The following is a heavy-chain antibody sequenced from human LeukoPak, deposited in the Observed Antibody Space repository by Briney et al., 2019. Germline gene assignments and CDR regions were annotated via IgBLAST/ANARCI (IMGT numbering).Heavy chain of an antibody. CDR3: ARGGKYCSGGSCWDY. D-gene: IGHD2-15*01. J-gene: IGHJ4*02. V-gene: IGHV3-30*02. Sequence: GGSLRLSCAASGFTFSSYGMHWVRQAPGKGLEWVAFIRYDGSNKYYADPVKGRFTISRDNAKNSMYLQMNSLRAEDTAVYYCARGGKYCSGGSCWDYWGQGTLVTVSS. CDR2: IRYDGSNK. CDR1: GFTFSSYG.